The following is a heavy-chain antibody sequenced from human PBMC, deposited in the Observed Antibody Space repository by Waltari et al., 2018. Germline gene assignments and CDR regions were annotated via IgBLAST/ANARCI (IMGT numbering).Heavy chain of an antibody. J-gene: IGHJ6*03. Sequence: QVQLQQWGAGLLKPSETLSLTCAVYGGSFSGYYWSWIRQPPGKGLEWIGEINHSGSTNYNPSLKSRVTISVDTSKNQFSLKLSSVTAADTAVYYCARGAPVVAATHYYYYYMDVWGKGTTVTVSS. CDR1: GGSFSGYY. V-gene: IGHV4-34*01. CDR2: INHSGST. D-gene: IGHD2-15*01. CDR3: ARGAPVVAATHYYYYYMDV.